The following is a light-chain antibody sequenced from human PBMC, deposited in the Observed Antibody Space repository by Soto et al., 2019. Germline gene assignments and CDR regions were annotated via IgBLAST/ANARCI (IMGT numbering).Light chain of an antibody. CDR3: SSYTISRIRV. J-gene: IGLJ3*02. CDR1: SSDIGAYNY. V-gene: IGLV2-14*01. CDR2: DVT. Sequence: HSALTQPASVSGSPGQSITISCTGSSSDIGAYNYVSWYQQHPGKAPKLMIYDVTNRPSGVSYRFSGSKSGSTASLTISGLQAEDEADYYCSSYTISRIRVFGGGTKLTVL.